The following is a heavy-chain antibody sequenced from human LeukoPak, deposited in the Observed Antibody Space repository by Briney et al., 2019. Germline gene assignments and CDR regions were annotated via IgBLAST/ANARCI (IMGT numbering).Heavy chain of an antibody. CDR1: SASISNFY. CDR2: MLYSGST. J-gene: IGHJ4*01. D-gene: IGHD3-16*02. V-gene: IGHV4-59*08. CDR3: ARSDIWGSYRFLDY. Sequence: SETLSLTCTVSSASISNFYWSWIRQAPGQGLEWIGYMLYSGSTNQKPSLRSRVTISVDTSKNQVSLKLSSVTAADTAVYYCARSDIWGSYRFLDYWGQGILVTVSS.